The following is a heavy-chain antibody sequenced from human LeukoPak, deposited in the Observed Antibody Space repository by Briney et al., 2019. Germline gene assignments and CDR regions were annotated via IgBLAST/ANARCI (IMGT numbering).Heavy chain of an antibody. CDR1: GFTFSSYS. J-gene: IGHJ4*02. Sequence: GGSLRLSCAASGFTFSSYSMNWVRQAPGKGLEWVSSISSSSSYIYYANSVKGRFTIPRDNAKNILYLEVNSLRTDDTAVYYCARGGLEPVDYWGQGTLVTVSS. D-gene: IGHD5-24*01. CDR3: ARGGLEPVDY. CDR2: ISSSSSYI. V-gene: IGHV3-21*01.